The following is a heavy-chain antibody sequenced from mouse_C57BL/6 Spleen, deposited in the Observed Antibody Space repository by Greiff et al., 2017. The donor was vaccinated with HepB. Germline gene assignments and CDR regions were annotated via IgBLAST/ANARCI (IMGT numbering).Heavy chain of an antibody. CDR1: GYAFSSYW. J-gene: IGHJ3*01. CDR2: IYPGDGDT. V-gene: IGHV1-80*01. Sequence: VQLVESGAELVKPGASVKISCKASGYAFSSYWMNWVKQRPGKGLEWIGQIYPGDGDTNYNGKFKGKATLTADKSSSTAYMQLSSLTSEDSAVYFCARGGYDYNWFAYWGQGTLVTVSA. CDR3: ARGGYDYNWFAY. D-gene: IGHD2-4*01.